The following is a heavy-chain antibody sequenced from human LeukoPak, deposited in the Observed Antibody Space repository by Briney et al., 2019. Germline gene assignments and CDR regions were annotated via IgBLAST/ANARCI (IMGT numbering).Heavy chain of an antibody. CDR2: ISGSGGST. V-gene: IGHV3-23*01. CDR3: AKDMGQAPSTDFDY. D-gene: IGHD1-1*01. J-gene: IGHJ4*02. CDR1: GITFSSYA. Sequence: GGSLRLSCAASGITFSSYAMSWVRQAPGKGPEWVSAISGSGGSTYYADSVKGRFSIPRDNSKNTLYLQMNSLRAEDTAVYYCAKDMGQAPSTDFDYWGQGTLVTVSS.